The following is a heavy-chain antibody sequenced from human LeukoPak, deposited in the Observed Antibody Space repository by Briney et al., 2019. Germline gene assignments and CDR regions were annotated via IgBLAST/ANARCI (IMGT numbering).Heavy chain of an antibody. J-gene: IGHJ3*02. CDR1: GYTLTSYD. D-gene: IGHD2-21*02. V-gene: IGHV1-46*01. CDR3: ARAAYCGGDCYLTDAFDI. CDR2: INPSGGST. Sequence: GASVKVSCKASGYTLTSYDINWVRQAPGQGLEWMGIINPSGGSTSYAQKFQGRVTMTRDMSTSTVYMELSSLRSEDTAVYYCARAAYCGGDCYLTDAFDIWGQGTMVTVSS.